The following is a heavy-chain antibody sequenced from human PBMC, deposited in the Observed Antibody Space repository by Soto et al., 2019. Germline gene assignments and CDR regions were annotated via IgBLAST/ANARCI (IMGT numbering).Heavy chain of an antibody. CDR3: ARQGFGPRHGLVDV. J-gene: IGHJ6*02. CDR1: GGSITDYY. V-gene: IGHV4-59*08. CDR2: SYHSWGS. D-gene: IGHD3-10*01. Sequence: QVQLQESGPGLVKSSETLTLTCTVSGGSITDYYWSWIRLPPGKRLEWLGYSYHSWGSAYNPSLQSRLTVSLDTSKKQLSLNLTSMTPADTAVYYCARQGFGPRHGLVDVWGQGTTVIVSS.